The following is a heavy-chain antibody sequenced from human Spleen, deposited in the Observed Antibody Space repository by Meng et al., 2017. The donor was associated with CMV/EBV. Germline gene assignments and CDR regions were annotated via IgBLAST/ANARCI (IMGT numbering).Heavy chain of an antibody. J-gene: IGHJ3*01. Sequence: GGSLRLSCAASGFTFDDYTMHWVRQAPGKGLEWVSLISWDGISIYYADSVKGRFTISRDNSKNSLYLQMNSLRAEDMALYYCAKSNYGDFHDGFDLWGQGTMVTVSS. D-gene: IGHD4-17*01. CDR2: ISWDGISI. V-gene: IGHV3-43*01. CDR3: AKSNYGDFHDGFDL. CDR1: GFTFDDYT.